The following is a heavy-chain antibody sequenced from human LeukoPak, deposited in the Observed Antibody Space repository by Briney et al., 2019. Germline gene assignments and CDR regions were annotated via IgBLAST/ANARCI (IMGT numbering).Heavy chain of an antibody. D-gene: IGHD3-3*01. Sequence: ASVKVSCKASGYTFTSYYMHWVRQAPGQGLEWMGIINPSGGSTSYAQKFQGRVTMTRDTSTSTVYMEPSSLRSEDTAVYYCARDSPYSITIFGVAPLYYYYGMDVWGQGTTVTVSS. CDR1: GYTFTSYY. J-gene: IGHJ6*02. CDR3: ARDSPYSITIFGVAPLYYYYGMDV. CDR2: INPSGGST. V-gene: IGHV1-46*01.